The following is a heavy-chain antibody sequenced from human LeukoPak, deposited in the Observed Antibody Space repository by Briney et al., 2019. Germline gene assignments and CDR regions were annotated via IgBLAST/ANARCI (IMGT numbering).Heavy chain of an antibody. J-gene: IGHJ4*02. D-gene: IGHD1-26*01. CDR3: ARVVVGAIDY. Sequence: PSETLSLTCTVSGGSISSYYWSWLRQPPGKGLEWIGYIYYSGSTNYNPSLKSRVTISVDTSKNQFSLKLSSVTAADTAVYYCARVVVGAIDYWGQGTLVTVSS. CDR1: GGSISSYY. V-gene: IGHV4-59*01. CDR2: IYYSGST.